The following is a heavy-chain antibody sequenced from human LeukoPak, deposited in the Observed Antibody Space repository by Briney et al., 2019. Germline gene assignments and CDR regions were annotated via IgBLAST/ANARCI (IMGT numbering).Heavy chain of an antibody. Sequence: SETLSLTCTVSGGSISSYYWSWIRQPPGKGLEWIGYIYYSGSTNYNPSLKSRVTISVDTSKNQFSLKLSSVTAADTAVYYCARPLVCSGGSCYFPDAFDIWGLGTTVTVSS. CDR1: GGSISSYY. V-gene: IGHV4-59*12. D-gene: IGHD2-15*01. CDR3: ARPLVCSGGSCYFPDAFDI. J-gene: IGHJ3*02. CDR2: IYYSGST.